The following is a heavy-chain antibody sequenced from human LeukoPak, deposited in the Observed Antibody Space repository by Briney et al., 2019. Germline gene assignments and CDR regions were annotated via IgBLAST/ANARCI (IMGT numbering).Heavy chain of an antibody. D-gene: IGHD2-15*01. CDR2: IYIGGNT. CDR1: GFTVSSSY. CDR3: ARGYCLNGKCTFAFDY. Sequence: GGSLRLSCAASGFTVSSSYMAWVRRAPGRGLEWVSIIYIGGNTFLADSVKGRFTISRDSSKNTLYLQMNSLTAEDRAVYYCARGYCLNGKCTFAFDYWGQGTLVTVSS. J-gene: IGHJ4*02. V-gene: IGHV3-66*02.